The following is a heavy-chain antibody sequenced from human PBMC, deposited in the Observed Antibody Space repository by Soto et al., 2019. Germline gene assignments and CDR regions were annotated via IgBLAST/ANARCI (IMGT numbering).Heavy chain of an antibody. V-gene: IGHV3-53*01. CDR2: TFTGGST. J-gene: IGHJ6*02. CDR1: GFSVTTNY. D-gene: IGHD1-26*01. CDR3: AKKPPSSIQGWAFGMDV. Sequence: EVQLVEPGGGLIQPGGSLRLSCLASGFSVTTNYIIWVRQPPGKGLEWVSTTFTGGSTHYADSVKGRFSISRDNSKNTVYLQMNNLRVEDTAVYYCAKKPPSSIQGWAFGMDVWGQGTTVSVSS.